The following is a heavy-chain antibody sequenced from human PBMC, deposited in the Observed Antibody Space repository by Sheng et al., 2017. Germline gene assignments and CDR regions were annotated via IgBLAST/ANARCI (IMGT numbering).Heavy chain of an antibody. CDR1: GYSISSGYY. J-gene: IGHJ4*02. D-gene: IGHD3-16*01. CDR3: AREGVEIMITFGGGIFDY. CDR2: IYHSGST. Sequence: QVQLQESGPGLVKPSETLSLTCAVSGYSISSGYYWGWIRQPPGKGLEWIGSIYHSGSTYYNPSLKSRVTISVDTSKNQFSLKLSSVTAADTAVYYCAREGVEIMITFGGGIFDYWGQGTLVTVSS. V-gene: IGHV4-38-2*02.